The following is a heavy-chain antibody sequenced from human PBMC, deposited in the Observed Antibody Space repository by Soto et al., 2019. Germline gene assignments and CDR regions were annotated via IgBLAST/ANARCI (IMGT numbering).Heavy chain of an antibody. V-gene: IGHV3-23*01. J-gene: IGHJ6*02. D-gene: IGHD3-10*01. CDR2: VNTNGRST. CDR1: GLAFGNYA. Sequence: HLGGSLRLSCRASGLAFGNYAMNWVRQVPGRGLEWVAGVNTNGRSTYYADSVRGRFTISRDSSKITVYLQMNSLRAEDTAVYYCAKDRAFNYFYGMDVWGQGTTVTVSS. CDR3: AKDRAFNYFYGMDV.